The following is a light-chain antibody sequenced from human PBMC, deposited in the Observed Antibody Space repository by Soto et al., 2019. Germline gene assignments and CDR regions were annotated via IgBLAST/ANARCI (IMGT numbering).Light chain of an antibody. CDR3: SSYTISDTWV. J-gene: IGLJ3*02. CDR2: EVI. CDR1: SSDVGGYKY. Sequence: QSVLTQPASVSGSPGQSITISCTGTSSDVGGYKYVSWYQLHPGKAPKLMIYEVINRPSGVSNRFSGSKFGNTASLTISGLQAEDEADYFCSSYTISDTWVFGGGTKLTVL. V-gene: IGLV2-14*01.